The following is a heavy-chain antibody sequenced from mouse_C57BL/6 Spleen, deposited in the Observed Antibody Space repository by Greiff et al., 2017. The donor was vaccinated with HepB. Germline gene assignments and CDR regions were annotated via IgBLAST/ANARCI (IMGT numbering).Heavy chain of an antibody. V-gene: IGHV1-81*01. CDR3: ARKEDYYGNAVDY. CDR1: GYTFTSYG. J-gene: IGHJ4*01. CDR2: IYPRSGNT. Sequence: QVQLKQSGAELARPGASVKLSCKASGYTFTSYGISWVKQRTGQGLEWIGEIYPRSGNTYYNEKFKGKATLTADKSSSTAYMELRSLTSEDSAVYFCARKEDYYGNAVDYWGQGTSVTVSS. D-gene: IGHD1-1*01.